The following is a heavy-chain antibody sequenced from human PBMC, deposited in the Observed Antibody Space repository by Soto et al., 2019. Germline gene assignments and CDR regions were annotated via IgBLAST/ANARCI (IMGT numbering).Heavy chain of an antibody. CDR1: TLSLTQYA. Sequence: AGGSRTLSCVLSTLSLTQYAVACVRHPPGKGLECISTADVLIGARIGDSVRGDLAISRDVSRNTVYLQMGSLRVEDTAFYFCLEGRAVDPVNLDLWGPGTAVTVSS. CDR2: ADVLIGA. J-gene: IGHJ6*02. CDR3: LEGRAVDPVNLDL. V-gene: IGHV3-23*01. D-gene: IGHD3-9*01.